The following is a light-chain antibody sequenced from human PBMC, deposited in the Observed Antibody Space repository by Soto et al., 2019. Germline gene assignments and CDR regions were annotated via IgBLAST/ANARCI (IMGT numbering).Light chain of an antibody. J-gene: IGKJ5*01. CDR3: QQYHKWPIT. Sequence: EVVLTQSPDALSVSPGERATLSRRASQTVSSSLAWYQQKPGQAPRLLIYYASTRATGIPARFSGSGSGTDFTLTISSLQSEDFAVYYCQQYHKWPITFGQGARLEVK. V-gene: IGKV3-15*01. CDR2: YAS. CDR1: QTVSSS.